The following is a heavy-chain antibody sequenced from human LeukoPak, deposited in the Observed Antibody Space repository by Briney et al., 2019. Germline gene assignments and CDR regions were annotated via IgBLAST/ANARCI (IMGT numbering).Heavy chain of an antibody. D-gene: IGHD3-22*01. CDR2: IRSKASSYAT. CDR1: GFTFSGYS. CDR3: TRHLGTYYYDSSVYYLDY. Sequence: GGSLRLSCAASGFTFSGYSMHWVRQASGKGLEWVGRIRSKASSYATAYAATVRGRFTSSSDDSKHTTYLYVNSLKTEDTAVYYSTRHLGTYYYDSSVYYLDYWGQGTLVTVSS. J-gene: IGHJ4*02. V-gene: IGHV3-73*01.